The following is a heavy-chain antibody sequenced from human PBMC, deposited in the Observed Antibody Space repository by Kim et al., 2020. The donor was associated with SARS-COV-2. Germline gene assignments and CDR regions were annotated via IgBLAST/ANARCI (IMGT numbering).Heavy chain of an antibody. V-gene: IGHV4-31*03. CDR2: MYYSGST. Sequence: SETLSLTCTVSGGSMSSGAYYWGWIRQHPGEGLEWIGFMYYSGSTHYNPSLKSRVTISVDTSKNQFSLKLSSVTAADTAVYYCARVPGPATGYFDYWGQGTLVTVSS. CDR1: GGSMSSGAYY. D-gene: IGHD1-26*01. J-gene: IGHJ4*02. CDR3: ARVPGPATGYFDY.